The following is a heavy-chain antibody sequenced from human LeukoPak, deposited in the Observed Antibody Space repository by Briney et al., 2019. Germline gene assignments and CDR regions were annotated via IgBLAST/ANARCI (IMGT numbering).Heavy chain of an antibody. Sequence: PSETLSLTCTVSGGSISSGGYYWSWIRQHPGKGLEWIGYIYYSGSTYYNPSLKSRVTISVDTSKNQFSLKLSSVTAADTAVYYSASPVGGRASYYFDYWGQGTLVTVSS. CDR2: IYYSGST. D-gene: IGHD3-3*01. J-gene: IGHJ4*02. CDR1: GGSISSGGYY. CDR3: ASPVGGRASYYFDY. V-gene: IGHV4-39*01.